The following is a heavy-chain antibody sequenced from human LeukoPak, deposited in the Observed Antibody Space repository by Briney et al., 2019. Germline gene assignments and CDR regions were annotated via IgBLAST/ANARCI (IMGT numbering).Heavy chain of an antibody. Sequence: GGSLRLSCVASGFTFSNHWMSWVRQAPGKGLEWVANINQDGSEKYYVDSVKGRFTVSRDNAKNSLDLQMNTLRAEDTAVYYCARRKLTYYYGMDVWGQGTTVTVSS. CDR2: INQDGSEK. CDR3: ARRKLTYYYGMDV. V-gene: IGHV3-7*01. D-gene: IGHD1-7*01. CDR1: GFTFSNHW. J-gene: IGHJ6*02.